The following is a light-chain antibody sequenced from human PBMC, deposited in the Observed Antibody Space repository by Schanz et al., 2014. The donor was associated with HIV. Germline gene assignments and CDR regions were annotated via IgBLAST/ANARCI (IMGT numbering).Light chain of an antibody. J-gene: IGKJ2*02. CDR1: QTVSSN. CDR2: DAS. V-gene: IGKV3-20*01. Sequence: EIVMTQSPATLSVSPGERATLSCRASQTVSSNLAWYQQKSGQAPRLLIYDASNRATGIPDRFSGRGSGTDFTLTITRLEPEDFAVFYCQQYGNSPRTFGQGTKLEIK. CDR3: QQYGNSPRT.